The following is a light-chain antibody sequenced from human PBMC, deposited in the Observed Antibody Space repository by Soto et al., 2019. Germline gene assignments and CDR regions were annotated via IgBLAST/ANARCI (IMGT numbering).Light chain of an antibody. V-gene: IGKV3-20*01. Sequence: EVVLTQSPGTLSLSPGERATLSCRASQSVSSRLAWYQQTSGQAPRLLISGASSRATGIPDRFSGSGSGTDFTLTISRLEREDFALYYCQQYGGSAITFGQGTRLEIK. CDR1: QSVSSR. J-gene: IGKJ5*01. CDR2: GAS. CDR3: QQYGGSAIT.